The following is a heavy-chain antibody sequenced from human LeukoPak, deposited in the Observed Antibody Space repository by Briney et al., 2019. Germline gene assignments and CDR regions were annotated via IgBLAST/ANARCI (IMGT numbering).Heavy chain of an antibody. CDR1: GGSFSGYY. CDR3: ARKGIAAAADAFDI. CDR2: IYHSGST. V-gene: IGHV4-34*01. J-gene: IGHJ3*02. D-gene: IGHD6-13*01. Sequence: SETLSLTCAVYGGSFSGYYWSWIRQPPGKGLEWIGEIYHSGSTNYNPSLKSRVTISVDTSKNQFSLKLSSVTAADTAVYYWARKGIAAAADAFDIWGQGTMVTVSS.